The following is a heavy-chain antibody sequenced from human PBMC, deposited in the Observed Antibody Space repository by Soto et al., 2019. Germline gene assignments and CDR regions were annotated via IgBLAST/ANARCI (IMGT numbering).Heavy chain of an antibody. CDR1: GYTFTRYT. V-gene: IGHV1-3*01. Sequence: LVKVSCKASGYTFTRYTMNWVRQAPGQRLEWMGWINPDNGNTKSSQKFQDRVIITRDTSASTAYMDLSSLRSEDTAVYYCARGIATGQLDPWGQGTLVTVSS. CDR2: INPDNGNT. J-gene: IGHJ5*02. D-gene: IGHD2-15*01. CDR3: ARGIATGQLDP.